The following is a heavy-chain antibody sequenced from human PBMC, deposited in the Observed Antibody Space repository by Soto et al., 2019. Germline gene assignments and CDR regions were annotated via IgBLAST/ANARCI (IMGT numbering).Heavy chain of an antibody. CDR3: ARASGYSYGYDDFFDN. J-gene: IGHJ4*01. CDR2: FHFSGST. D-gene: IGHD5-18*01. V-gene: IGHV4-59*01. CDR1: GGSINGYY. Sequence: QVQLQESGPGLVKPSETLSLTCTVSGGSINGYYWTWLRQSPTNALEWIGYFHFSGSTKYNPSLESRLTISADTSKNQISLTLSSVTAADTAVYYCARASGYSYGYDDFFDNWGQGTLANVSS.